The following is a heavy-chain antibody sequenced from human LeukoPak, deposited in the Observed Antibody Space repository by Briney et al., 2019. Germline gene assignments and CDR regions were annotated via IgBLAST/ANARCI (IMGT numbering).Heavy chain of an antibody. Sequence: GGSLRLSCAASEFTVSSNYMTWVRQAPGKGLEWLSVIYSGGDTYYADSVKGRFTISRDNSKNTLYLQMNSLRAEDTAVYYCARRSGEGYFDCWGQGTLVTVSS. V-gene: IGHV3-66*01. D-gene: IGHD1-26*01. CDR1: EFTVSSNY. CDR3: ARRSGEGYFDC. J-gene: IGHJ4*02. CDR2: IYSGGDT.